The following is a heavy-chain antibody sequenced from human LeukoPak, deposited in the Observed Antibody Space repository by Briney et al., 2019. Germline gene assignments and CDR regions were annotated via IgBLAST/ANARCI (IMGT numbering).Heavy chain of an antibody. Sequence: SQTLSLTCTVSGGAITSDYLNWIGQPAGKRKEWIGYVYHSGNTNYNPSLKSRVTISVDTSKNQFSLNLRSVSAADTAVYYCAKDVASSSGFDSWGQGTLVTVSS. CDR3: AKDVASSSGFDS. V-gene: IGHV4-59*01. D-gene: IGHD6-13*01. CDR2: VYHSGNT. J-gene: IGHJ4*02. CDR1: GGAITSDY.